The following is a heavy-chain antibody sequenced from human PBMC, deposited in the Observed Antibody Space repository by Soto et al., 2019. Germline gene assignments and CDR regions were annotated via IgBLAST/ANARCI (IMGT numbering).Heavy chain of an antibody. J-gene: IGHJ4*02. CDR3: AKANRGDGSFDH. D-gene: IGHD6-25*01. CDR1: GDSISNYS. Sequence: QVQLQASGPGLVKPSETLSLTCTVSGDSISNYSCSWIRQSPGQGLEWIGYIYYSGSTKYNPSLKSRVTISIDKAKNQFSLKLTSVTAADTAVYYCAKANRGDGSFDHWGQGMLVTVSS. V-gene: IGHV4-59*01. CDR2: IYYSGST.